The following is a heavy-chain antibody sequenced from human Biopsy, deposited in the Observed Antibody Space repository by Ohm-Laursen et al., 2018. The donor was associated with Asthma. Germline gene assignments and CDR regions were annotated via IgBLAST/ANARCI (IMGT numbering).Heavy chain of an antibody. CDR3: AKDPRIYGDNVAGMDV. CDR2: IYSGGTS. Sequence: GSLRLSCSASGFTVSRDHMFWVRQAPGKGLEWVSVIYSGGTSHTADSVRGRFTISRDNSKNTLYLQMSSLRVKDTAVYYCAKDPRIYGDNVAGMDVWGQGTAVNVSS. V-gene: IGHV3-53*05. CDR1: GFTVSRDH. D-gene: IGHD4-17*01. J-gene: IGHJ6*02.